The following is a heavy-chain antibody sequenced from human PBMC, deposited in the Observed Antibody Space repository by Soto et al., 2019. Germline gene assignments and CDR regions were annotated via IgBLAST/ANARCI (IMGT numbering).Heavy chain of an antibody. CDR1: GFTFSSYA. J-gene: IGHJ4*02. D-gene: IGHD4-17*01. Sequence: GGSLRLSCAASGFTFSSYAMSWVRQAPGKGLEWVSVISGSGGNTYYADSVKGRFTISRDNSKNTLYLQMYSLRAEDTAIYFCAKDWTAKDNDYDYFDYWGQGTLVTVSS. CDR3: AKDWTAKDNDYDYFDY. CDR2: ISGSGGNT. V-gene: IGHV3-23*01.